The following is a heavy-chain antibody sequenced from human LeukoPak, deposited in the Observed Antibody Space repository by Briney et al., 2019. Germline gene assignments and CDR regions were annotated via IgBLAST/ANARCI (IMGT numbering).Heavy chain of an antibody. J-gene: IGHJ5*02. Sequence: GGSLRLSCAASGFTVSSNYMSWVRQAPGKGLEWVSLIYSGGSTYYAGSVKGRFTISRDNSKNTLYLQMNSLRAEDTAVYYCAKERAYCGGDCPNWFDPWGQGTLVTVSS. CDR1: GFTVSSNY. CDR2: IYSGGST. CDR3: AKERAYCGGDCPNWFDP. V-gene: IGHV3-53*01. D-gene: IGHD2-21*01.